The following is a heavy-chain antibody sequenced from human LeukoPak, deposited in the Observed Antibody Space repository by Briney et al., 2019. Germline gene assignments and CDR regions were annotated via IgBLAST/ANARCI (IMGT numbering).Heavy chain of an antibody. V-gene: IGHV4-34*01. CDR2: INHSGST. CDR1: GGSFSGYY. Sequence: PSETLSLTCAVYGGSFSGYYWSWLRQPPGKGLEWIGEINHSGSTNYNPSLKSRVTISVDTSKNQFSLKLSSVTAADTAVYYCARASLYCSGGSCYFDYWGQGTLVTVSS. J-gene: IGHJ4*02. D-gene: IGHD2-15*01. CDR3: ARASLYCSGGSCYFDY.